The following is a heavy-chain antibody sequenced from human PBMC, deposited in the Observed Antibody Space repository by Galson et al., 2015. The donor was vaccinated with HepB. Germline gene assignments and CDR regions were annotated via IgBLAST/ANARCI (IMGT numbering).Heavy chain of an antibody. J-gene: IGHJ4*02. V-gene: IGHV4-4*07. Sequence: ETLSLTCTVSGGSISSYYWSWIRQPAGKGLEWIGRIYTSGSTNYNPSLKSRVTMSVDTSKNQFSLKLSSVTAADTAVYYCASSSGMTGTQYYFDYWGQGTLVTVSS. D-gene: IGHD1-7*01. CDR2: IYTSGST. CDR1: GGSISSYY. CDR3: ASSSGMTGTQYYFDY.